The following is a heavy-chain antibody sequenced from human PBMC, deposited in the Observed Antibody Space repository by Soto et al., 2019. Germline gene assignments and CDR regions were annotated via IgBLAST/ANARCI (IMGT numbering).Heavy chain of an antibody. J-gene: IGHJ4*02. CDR1: GDSISSYY. CDR3: ARMFGTYWHFDS. V-gene: IGHV4-59*01. Sequence: QVQLRESGPGLVKPSETLSLTCVVSGDSISSYYWTWVRQPPGKALEWIGSVSYTGSSNYDPSLSSRVTISLDTPRNQFSLKLSSVTAADTAIYYCARMFGTYWHFDSWGQGVLVTVS. D-gene: IGHD2-8*02. CDR2: VSYTGSS.